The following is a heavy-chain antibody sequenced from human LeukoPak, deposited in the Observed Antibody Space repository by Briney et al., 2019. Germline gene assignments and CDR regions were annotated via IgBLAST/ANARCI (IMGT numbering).Heavy chain of an antibody. J-gene: IGHJ4*02. CDR2: MESESDGGST. V-gene: IGHV3-15*04. D-gene: IGHD4-17*01. CDR1: GFTFSNAW. CDR3: TTLDGDYAPDY. Sequence: GGSLRLSCAGSGFTFSNAWMSWVRQAPGKGLEWVGRMESESDGGSTDYAAPVKGRFTISRDDSKNTLFLQINSLKTEDTAVYYCTTLDGDYAPDYWGQGTLVTVSS.